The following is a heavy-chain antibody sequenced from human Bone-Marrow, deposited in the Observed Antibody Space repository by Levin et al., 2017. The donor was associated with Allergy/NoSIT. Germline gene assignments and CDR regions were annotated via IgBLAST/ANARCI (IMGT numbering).Heavy chain of an antibody. Sequence: GGSLRLSCTASGFTFGDYAMSWFRQAPGKGLEWVGFIRSKAYGWTTEYAASVKGRFTISRDDSKSIAYLQMNSLKTEDTAVYYCTSGGRWLQLGPPAYWGKGKVVNVSS. D-gene: IGHD5-24*01. CDR1: GFTFGDYA. CDR3: TSGGRWLQLGPPAY. CDR2: IRSKAYGWTT. J-gene: IGHJ4*02. V-gene: IGHV3-49*03.